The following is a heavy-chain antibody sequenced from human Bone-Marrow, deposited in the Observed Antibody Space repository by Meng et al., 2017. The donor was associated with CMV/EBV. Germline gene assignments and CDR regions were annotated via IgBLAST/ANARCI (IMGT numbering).Heavy chain of an antibody. CDR3: ARVTRLRYFGLGDAFDI. CDR1: GFTFSSYG. D-gene: IGHD3-9*01. V-gene: IGHV3-21*01. Sequence: GGSLRLSCAASGFTFSSYGMHWVRQAPGKGLEWVSSISSSSSYIYYADSVKGRFTISRDNAKNSLYLQMNSLRAEDTAVYYCARVTRLRYFGLGDAFDIWGQGAMVTVSS. CDR2: ISSSSSYI. J-gene: IGHJ3*02.